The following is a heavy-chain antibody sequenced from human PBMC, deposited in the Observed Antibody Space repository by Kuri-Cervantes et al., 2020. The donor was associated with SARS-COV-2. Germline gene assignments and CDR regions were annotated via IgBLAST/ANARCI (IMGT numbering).Heavy chain of an antibody. V-gene: IGHV1-69*13. J-gene: IGHJ1*01. CDR1: GGIFSSYA. D-gene: IGHD3-3*01. CDR2: IITIFGTA. CDR3: ASRITSFGVVRAEYFQH. Sequence: SVKVSSKASGGIFSSYAISWVRQAPGQGREWMGGIITIFGTANYAQKFQGRVMITADESTSTAYNELISLRSEDTAVYYCASRITSFGVVRAEYFQHWGQGTLVTVSS.